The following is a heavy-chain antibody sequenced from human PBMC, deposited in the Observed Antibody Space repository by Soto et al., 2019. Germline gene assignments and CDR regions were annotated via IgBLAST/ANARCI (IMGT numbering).Heavy chain of an antibody. Sequence: SETLSLTCTVSGGSVSSGSYYWSWIRQPPGKGFEWFGYIYYSGSTNFIPSLKSRVTISVDTSKNHFSLKLSSVTAADTALYFCARDHICSSTSCYVAWFDPWGQGTLVTVSS. V-gene: IGHV4-61*01. J-gene: IGHJ5*02. CDR2: IYYSGST. CDR1: GGSVSSGSYY. CDR3: ARDHICSSTSCYVAWFDP. D-gene: IGHD2-2*01.